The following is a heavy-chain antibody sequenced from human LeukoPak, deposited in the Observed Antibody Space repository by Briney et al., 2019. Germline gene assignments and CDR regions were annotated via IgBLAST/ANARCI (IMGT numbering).Heavy chain of an antibody. CDR2: INHSGST. V-gene: IGHV4-31*03. J-gene: IGHJ2*01. CDR1: GGSISSGASD. Sequence: SDTLSLTCTVSGGSISSGASDWGWIRQHPKRGLEWVGYINHSGSTYYNPSLGSRVTMSVDTSKNLFSLKLSSVTAADSAVYYCARAARQGFTMIVVPFFYFDLWGRGTLVTVSS. CDR3: ARAARQGFTMIVVPFFYFDL. D-gene: IGHD3-22*01.